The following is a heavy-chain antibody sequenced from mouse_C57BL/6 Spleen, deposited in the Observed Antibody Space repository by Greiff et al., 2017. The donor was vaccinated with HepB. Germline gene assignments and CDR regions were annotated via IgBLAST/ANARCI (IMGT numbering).Heavy chain of an antibody. CDR3: SRSTTVVADWYFDV. V-gene: IGHV1-72*01. D-gene: IGHD1-1*01. CDR2: IDPNSGGT. Sequence: VQLQQSGAELVKPGASVKLSCKASGYTFTSYWMHWVKQRPGRGLEWIGRIDPNSGGTKYNEKFKSKATLTVDKTSSKAYMQLSSLKSEDSAVYYCSRSTTVVADWYFDVWGTGTTVTVSS. CDR1: GYTFTSYW. J-gene: IGHJ1*03.